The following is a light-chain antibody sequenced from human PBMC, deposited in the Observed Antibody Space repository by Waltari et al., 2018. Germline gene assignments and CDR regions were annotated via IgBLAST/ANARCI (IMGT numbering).Light chain of an antibody. J-gene: IGKJ4*01. CDR1: QSVLYSSANKNY. V-gene: IGKV4-1*01. CDR2: WAC. CDR3: QQYYSTPLT. Sequence: DIVMTQSPDSLAVSLGERATINCKSSQSVLYSSANKNYLAWYQQKPGQPPKLLIYWACTRESGVPDRFSGSGSGTDFTLTISSLQAEDVAVYYCQQYYSTPLTFGGGTKVEIK.